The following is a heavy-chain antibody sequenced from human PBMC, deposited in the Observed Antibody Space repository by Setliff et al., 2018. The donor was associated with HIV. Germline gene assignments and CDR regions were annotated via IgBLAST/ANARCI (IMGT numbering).Heavy chain of an antibody. J-gene: IGHJ6*02. CDR1: GYTFNNYG. V-gene: IGHV1-18*01. CDR3: ARGGFLGSSSWYSIGDYYYGMDV. D-gene: IGHD6-13*01. CDR2: ISTHSGYT. Sequence: GASVKVSCKASGYTFNNYGISWVRQAPGQGLEWMGWISTHSGYTNYAQNVQGRVTVTMDTSTSTAYMELRSLKSDDTAVYYCARGGFLGSSSWYSIGDYYYGMDVWGQGTTVTVSS.